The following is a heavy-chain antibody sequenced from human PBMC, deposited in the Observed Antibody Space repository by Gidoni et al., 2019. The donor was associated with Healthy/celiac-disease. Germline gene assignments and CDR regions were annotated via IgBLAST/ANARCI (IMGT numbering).Heavy chain of an antibody. Sequence: QVQLVQSGAEVKKPGAPVKVSCKASGYTFTGYYMHWGRQAPGQGLEWMGWINPNRGGTNYAQKFQGWVTMTRDTSISTAYMELSRLRSDDTAVYYCARDYCTNGVCYFDYWGQGTLVTVSS. V-gene: IGHV1-2*04. D-gene: IGHD2-8*01. CDR2: INPNRGGT. J-gene: IGHJ4*02. CDR3: ARDYCTNGVCYFDY. CDR1: GYTFTGYY.